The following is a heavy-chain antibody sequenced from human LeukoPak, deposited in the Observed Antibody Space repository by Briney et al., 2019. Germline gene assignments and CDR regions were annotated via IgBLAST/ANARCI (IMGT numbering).Heavy chain of an antibody. V-gene: IGHV3-21*01. CDR2: ISSSSSYI. Sequence: PGGSLRLSCAASGFTFSSYSMNWVRQAPGKGLEGVSSISSSSSYIYYADSVKGRFTISRDNAKNSLYLQMNSLRAEDTAVYYCARAEYYYDSSGCGAFDIWGQGTMVTVSS. D-gene: IGHD3-22*01. J-gene: IGHJ3*02. CDR3: ARAEYYYDSSGCGAFDI. CDR1: GFTFSSYS.